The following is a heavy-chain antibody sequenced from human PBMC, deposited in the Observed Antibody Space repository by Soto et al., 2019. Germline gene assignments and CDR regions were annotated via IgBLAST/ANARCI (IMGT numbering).Heavy chain of an antibody. CDR3: ARVGDDFWSGYYYYGMDV. D-gene: IGHD3-3*01. CDR1: GFTFSSYW. V-gene: IGHV3-74*01. J-gene: IGHJ6*02. CDR2: INSDGSST. Sequence: GGSLRLSCAASGFTFSSYWMHWVRQAPGKGLVWVSRINSDGSSTSYADSVKGRFTISRDNAKNTLYLQMNSLRAEDTAVYYCARVGDDFWSGYYYYGMDVWGQGTTVTVSS.